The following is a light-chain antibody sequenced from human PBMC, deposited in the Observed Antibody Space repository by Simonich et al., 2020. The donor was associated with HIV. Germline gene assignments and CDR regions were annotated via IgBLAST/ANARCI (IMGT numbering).Light chain of an antibody. CDR2: DAS. CDR3: QQYNSYRT. Sequence: IVMTQSPATLSVSPGERATPSCRASQSVSSNLAWYQQKPGQAPRLLIFDASTRATGVPAKFSGSGSGTEFTLTISSLQPDDFATYYFQQYNSYRTFGQGTKVEIK. CDR1: QSVSSN. V-gene: IGKV3-15*01. J-gene: IGKJ1*01.